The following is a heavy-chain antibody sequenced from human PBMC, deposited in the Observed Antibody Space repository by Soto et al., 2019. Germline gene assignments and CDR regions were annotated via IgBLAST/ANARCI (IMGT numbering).Heavy chain of an antibody. V-gene: IGHV5-51*01. J-gene: IGHJ4*01. D-gene: IGHD3-16*02. CDR1: GYNFDDYW. CDR2: IKPGNSDT. Sequence: GESLKISCKASGYNFDDYWIGWVRQLSGKGLEYMGIIKPGNSDTKYTPPFQGQVTVSADRSTSTAYLQWNSLKASDSATYYCARLGDGSGFILPPRSWGQGTLVTVSS. CDR3: ARLGDGSGFILPPRS.